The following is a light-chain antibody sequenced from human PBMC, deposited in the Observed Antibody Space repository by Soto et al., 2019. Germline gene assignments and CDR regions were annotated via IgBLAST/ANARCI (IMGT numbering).Light chain of an antibody. CDR3: QQYGTSEII. J-gene: IGKJ5*01. V-gene: IGKV3-20*01. CDR1: QSVSNSY. CDR2: GAS. Sequence: EIVLTQSPGTLSLSPGERATLSCRASQSVSNSYLAWYQQKPGQAPRLLMYGASNRATGIPDRFSGSGSGTDFTLTISRLETEDFAVFYCQQYGTSEIIFGQGTRLEIK.